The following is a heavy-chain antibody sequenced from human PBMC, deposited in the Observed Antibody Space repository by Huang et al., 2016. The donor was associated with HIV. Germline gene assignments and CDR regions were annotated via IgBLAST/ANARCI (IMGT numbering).Heavy chain of an antibody. V-gene: IGHV4-34*01. D-gene: IGHD1-1*01. CDR3: ARERMMSWLDDHDAFDI. CDR1: GGSFSGYY. CDR2: SNHSGST. J-gene: IGHJ3*02. Sequence: QVQLQQWGAGLLKPSETLSLTCAVYGGSFSGYYWSWIRQSPGKGLEWIGESNHSGSTNYNPSLKRRLTMSVDTSKNQFSLKLSSVTAADTAVYYCARERMMSWLDDHDAFDIWGQGTMVTVSS.